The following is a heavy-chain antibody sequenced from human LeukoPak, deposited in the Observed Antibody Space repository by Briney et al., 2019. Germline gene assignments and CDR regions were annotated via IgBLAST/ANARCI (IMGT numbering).Heavy chain of an antibody. D-gene: IGHD3-16*01. CDR2: ISSTSSYI. J-gene: IGHJ3*02. V-gene: IGHV3-21*01. CDR3: AREGGIDI. CDR1: GFTFSSYA. Sequence: GGSLRLSCAASGFTFSSYAMSWVRQAPGKGLEWVSSISSTSSYIYYADSVKGRFTISRDNAKNSLYLQMNSLRAEDTAVYYCAREGGIDIWGQGTMVTVSS.